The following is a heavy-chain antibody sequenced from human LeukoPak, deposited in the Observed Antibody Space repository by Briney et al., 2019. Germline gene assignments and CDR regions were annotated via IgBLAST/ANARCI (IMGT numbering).Heavy chain of an antibody. V-gene: IGHV4-39*01. J-gene: IGHJ6*03. CDR2: IFYSGST. CDR1: GGSISSSSYY. Sequence: SETLSLTCTVSGGSISSSSYYWGWIRQPPGKGLEWTGSIFYSGSTYYNPSLKSRVTISVDTSKNQFSLKLSSVTASDTAVYYCARLGYCDSSSCYLHYHYYMDVWGKGTTVTVS. D-gene: IGHD2-2*01. CDR3: ARLGYCDSSSCYLHYHYYMDV.